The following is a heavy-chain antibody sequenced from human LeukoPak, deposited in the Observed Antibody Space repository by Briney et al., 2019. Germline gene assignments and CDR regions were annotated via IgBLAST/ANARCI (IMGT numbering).Heavy chain of an antibody. J-gene: IGHJ4*02. V-gene: IGHV1-18*01. CDR2: ISAYNGNT. D-gene: IGHD1-26*01. CDR3: ARQCGSLCPFDY. CDR1: GYTFTTYG. Sequence: GASVKVSCKASGYTFTTYGISWVRQAHGQGLEWMGWISAYNGNTNYAQKLQGRVTMTTDTSTSTAYMGLRSLRSDDTAVYYCARQCGSLCPFDYWGQGTLVTVSS.